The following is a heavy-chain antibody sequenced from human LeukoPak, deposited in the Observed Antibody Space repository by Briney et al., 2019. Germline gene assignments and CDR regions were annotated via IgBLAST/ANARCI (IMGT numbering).Heavy chain of an antibody. J-gene: IGHJ4*02. D-gene: IGHD2-21*02. CDR3: ARTYGGDGGQRFDY. CDR1: GFTFSSYG. Sequence: MTGGSLRLSCAASGFTFSSYGMNRVRQAPGKGLEWVSSIGSSSDYIYYADSVKDRFTISRDNAKNSLYLQMNSLRAEDTAIYYCARTYGGDGGQRFDYWGQGTLVTVSS. CDR2: IGSSSDYI. V-gene: IGHV3-21*01.